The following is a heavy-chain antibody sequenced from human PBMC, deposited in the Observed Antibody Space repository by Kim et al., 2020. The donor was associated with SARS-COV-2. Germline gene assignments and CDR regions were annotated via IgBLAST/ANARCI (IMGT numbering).Heavy chain of an antibody. Sequence: STYYTASVKGRFTISRDNTKNTLDQQMNSQRAEDTAGYYSAGGVIITRYADWGQGTLVTVSS. V-gene: IGHV3-23*01. J-gene: IGHJ4*03. D-gene: IGHD3-10*01. CDR2: ST. CDR3: AGGVIITRYAD.